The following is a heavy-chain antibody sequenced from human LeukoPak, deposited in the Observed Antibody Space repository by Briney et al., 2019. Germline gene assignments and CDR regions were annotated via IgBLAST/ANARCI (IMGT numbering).Heavy chain of an antibody. D-gene: IGHD3-16*01. J-gene: IGHJ6*03. CDR2: IYHSGST. CDR3: ARTSPTFWFYMDV. Sequence: SETLSLTCTVSGGSISSGSYYWSWIRQPPGKGLEWIGYIYHSGSTHYNPSLKSRATISVDRSKNQFSLKVSSVTAADTAVYYCARTSPTFWFYMDVWGKGTTVTVSS. CDR1: GGSISSGSYY. V-gene: IGHV4-30-2*01.